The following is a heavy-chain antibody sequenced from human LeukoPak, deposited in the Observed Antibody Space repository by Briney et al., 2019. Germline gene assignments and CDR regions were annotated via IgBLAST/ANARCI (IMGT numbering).Heavy chain of an antibody. CDR3: ARDRELESGRNAFDI. J-gene: IGHJ3*02. CDR2: INWNGGST. CDR1: GFTFDDYG. V-gene: IGHV3-20*04. Sequence: PGGSLRLSCAASGFTFDDYGMSWVRQAPGKGLEWVSGINWNGGSTGYADSVKGRFTISRDNAKNSLYLQMNSLRAEDTALYYCARDRELESGRNAFDIWGQGTMVTVSS. D-gene: IGHD3-10*01.